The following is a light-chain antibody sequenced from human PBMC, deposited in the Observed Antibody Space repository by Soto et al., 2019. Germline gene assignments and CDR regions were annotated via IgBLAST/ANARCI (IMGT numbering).Light chain of an antibody. CDR1: QSISSY. J-gene: IGKJ2*01. Sequence: DIQMTQSPSSLSASIGDRVTITCRASQSISSYLNWYQQKPGKAPKLLIYAASSLQSGVPSRCSGSGSGTDCTLTINSLQPEDFAAYYCQQGYSTPNTFGQGTKLDIK. CDR2: AAS. V-gene: IGKV1-39*01. CDR3: QQGYSTPNT.